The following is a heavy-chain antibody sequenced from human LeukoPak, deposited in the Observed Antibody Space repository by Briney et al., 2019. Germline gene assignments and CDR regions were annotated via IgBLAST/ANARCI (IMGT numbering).Heavy chain of an antibody. CDR1: GFTFSSYA. CDR2: ISGSGGST. J-gene: IGHJ6*01. V-gene: IGHV3-23*01. D-gene: IGHD4-11*01. Sequence: AGSLRLSCAASGFTFSSYAMSWVRQAPGKGLEWVSSISGSGGSTYYADSVKSQFTISRDNSKNTLHLQMTRLRVEDTAVYYCAKYYYSNFYYGMDVWGQGSTVTVSS. CDR3: AKYYYSNFYYGMDV.